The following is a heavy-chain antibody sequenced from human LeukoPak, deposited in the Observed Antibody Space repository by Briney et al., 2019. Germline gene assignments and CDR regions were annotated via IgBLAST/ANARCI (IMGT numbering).Heavy chain of an antibody. V-gene: IGHV1-69*13. CDR1: GGTFSSYA. D-gene: IGHD6-13*01. J-gene: IGHJ4*02. CDR3: AREASGAPGTREFDY. CDR2: IIPIFGTA. Sequence: SVKVSCKASGGTFSSYAISWVRQAPGQGLEWMGGIIPIFGTANYAQKFQGRVTITADESTSTAYMELSSLRSEDTAVYYCAREASGAPGTREFDYWGQGTLVTVSS.